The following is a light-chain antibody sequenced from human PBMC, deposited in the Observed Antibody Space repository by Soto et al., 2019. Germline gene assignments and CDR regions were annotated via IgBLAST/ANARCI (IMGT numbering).Light chain of an antibody. V-gene: IGKV3-15*01. J-gene: IGKJ5*01. CDR3: QQYNNWPPIT. CDR2: CAS. CDR1: QSISSN. Sequence: EIVMTQSPATLSVSPGERATLSCRASQSISSNLSWYQQKPDQAPRLLIYCASTLATGIPAMFSGSGSGTEFTLTISSLQSEDFAVYYCQQYNNWPPITCGQGTRLEIK.